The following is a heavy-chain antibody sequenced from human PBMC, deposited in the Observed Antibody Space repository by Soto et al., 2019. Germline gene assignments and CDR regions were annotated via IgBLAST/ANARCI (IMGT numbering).Heavy chain of an antibody. CDR3: ARDNDLLDFWSGYYKTAYNWFDP. V-gene: IGHV1-18*01. CDR1: GYTFTSYG. J-gene: IGHJ5*02. Sequence: QVQLVQSGAEVKKPGASVKVSCKASGYTFTSYGISWVRQAPGQGLEWMGWISAYNGNTNYAQKLQGRVTMTTDTSTSTAYRELRSLRSDGTAVYYCARDNDLLDFWSGYYKTAYNWFDPWGQGTLVTVSS. CDR2: ISAYNGNT. D-gene: IGHD3-3*01.